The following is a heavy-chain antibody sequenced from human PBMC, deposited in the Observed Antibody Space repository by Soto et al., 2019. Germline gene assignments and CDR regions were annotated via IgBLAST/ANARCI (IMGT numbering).Heavy chain of an antibody. Sequence: GESLKISCKGSGYSFAGYWITWVRQKPGKGLEWMGRIDPSDSQTYYSPSFRGHVTISVTKSITTVFLQWSSLRASDTARYYCARQIYDSDTGPNFQYYFESWGQGTPVTVSS. CDR2: IDPSDSQT. V-gene: IGHV5-10-1*01. CDR1: GYSFAGYW. D-gene: IGHD3-22*01. CDR3: ARQIYDSDTGPNFQYYFES. J-gene: IGHJ4*02.